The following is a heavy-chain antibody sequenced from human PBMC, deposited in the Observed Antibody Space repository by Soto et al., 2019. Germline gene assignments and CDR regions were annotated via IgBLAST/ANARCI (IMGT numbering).Heavy chain of an antibody. CDR1: VGPIRSYY. V-gene: IGHV4-59*08. D-gene: IGHD1-26*01. CDR2: IYYSGST. CDR3: ARQERGAFDI. J-gene: IGHJ3*02. Sequence: PSGTLPPPSPVFVGPIRSYYWSCIRQPPGKGLEWIGYIYYSGSTNYNPSLKSRVTISVDTSKNQFSLKLSSVTAADTAVYYCARQERGAFDIWGQGTMVTVSS.